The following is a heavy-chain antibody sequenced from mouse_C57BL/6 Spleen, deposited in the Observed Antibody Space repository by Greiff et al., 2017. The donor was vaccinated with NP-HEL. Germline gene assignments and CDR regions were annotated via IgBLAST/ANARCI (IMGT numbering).Heavy chain of an antibody. V-gene: IGHV5-4*01. J-gene: IGHJ4*01. CDR3: APLNGSSYGDAMDY. D-gene: IGHD1-1*01. CDR1: GFTFSSYA. CDR2: ISDGGSYT. Sequence: EVHLVESGGGLVKPGGSLKLSCAASGFTFSSYAMSWVRQTPEKRLEWVATISDGGSYTYYPDNVKGRFTISRDNAKNNLYLQMSHLKSEDTAMYYCAPLNGSSYGDAMDYWGQGTSVTVSS.